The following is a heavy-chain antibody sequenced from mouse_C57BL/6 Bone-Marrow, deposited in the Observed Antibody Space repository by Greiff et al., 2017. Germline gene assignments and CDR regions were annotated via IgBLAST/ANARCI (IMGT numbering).Heavy chain of an antibody. CDR3: ARSGPLGRSFDY. CDR1: GYTFPSYW. Sequence: QVQLQQPGAELVKPGASVKMSCKASGYTFPSYWITWVKQRPGQGLEWIGDIYPTSGRTNYNEKFKSKAILTVDTSSNTAYMQLSSLTSEDSAVFYCARSGPLGRSFDYWGQGTTLTASS. D-gene: IGHD4-1*01. V-gene: IGHV1-55*01. CDR2: IYPTSGRT. J-gene: IGHJ2*01.